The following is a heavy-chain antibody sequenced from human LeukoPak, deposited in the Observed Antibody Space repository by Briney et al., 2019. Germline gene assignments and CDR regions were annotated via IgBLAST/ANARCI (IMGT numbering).Heavy chain of an antibody. V-gene: IGHV3-23*01. Sequence: GSLRLSCAASRFTSSNYAMSWVRQAPGKGLEWVSAISGSCTWYADSVKGRFTISTDNSKNTLYLQMNSLRAEDTALYYCAKGSSSSRPYYFDYWGQGTLVTVSS. J-gene: IGHJ4*02. D-gene: IGHD6-6*01. CDR3: AKGSSSSRPYYFDY. CDR1: RFTSSNYA. CDR2: ISGSCT.